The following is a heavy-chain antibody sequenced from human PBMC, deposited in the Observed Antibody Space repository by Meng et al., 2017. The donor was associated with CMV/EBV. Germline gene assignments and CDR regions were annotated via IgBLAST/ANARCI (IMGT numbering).Heavy chain of an antibody. V-gene: IGHV3-64*02. Sequence: GGSLRPSCAASGFTFSSYAMHWVRQAPGKGLEYVSAISSNGGSTYYADSVKGRFTISRDNSKNTLYLQMGSLRAEDMAVYYCARGSCSSISCPYGMDVWGQGTTVTVSS. J-gene: IGHJ6*02. CDR1: GFTFSSYA. D-gene: IGHD2-2*01. CDR2: ISSNGGST. CDR3: ARGSCSSISCPYGMDV.